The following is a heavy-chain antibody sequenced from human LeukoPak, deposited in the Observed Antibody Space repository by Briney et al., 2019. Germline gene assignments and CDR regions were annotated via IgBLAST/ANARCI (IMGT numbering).Heavy chain of an antibody. V-gene: IGHV4-31*03. D-gene: IGHD2-2*02. CDR3: ARYCSSTNCYKGGFDP. CDR2: IYYSGST. J-gene: IGHJ5*02. CDR1: GGSISSGGYY. Sequence: PSQTLSLTCTVSGGSISSGGYYWSWLRQHPGKGLEWIGYIYYSGSTYSNPPLKSRVTISVDTSKNQFSLNLSSVTAADTAVYYCARYCSSTNCYKGGFDPWGQGTLVTVSS.